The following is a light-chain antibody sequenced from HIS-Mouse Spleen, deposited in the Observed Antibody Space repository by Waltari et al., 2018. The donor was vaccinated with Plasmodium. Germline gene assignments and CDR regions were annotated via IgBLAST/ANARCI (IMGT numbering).Light chain of an antibody. V-gene: IGLV5-45*03. J-gene: IGLJ2*01. CDR2: YKSDSDK. CDR1: RGINGGSYR. CDR3: MIWHSSAVV. Sequence: QAVLTQPSSLSASPGASASPTCTLRRGINGGSYRIYWYQQKPGSPPQYLLRYKSDSDKQQGSGVPSRFSGSKDASANAGILLISGLQSEDEADYYCMIWHSSAVVFGGGTKLTVL.